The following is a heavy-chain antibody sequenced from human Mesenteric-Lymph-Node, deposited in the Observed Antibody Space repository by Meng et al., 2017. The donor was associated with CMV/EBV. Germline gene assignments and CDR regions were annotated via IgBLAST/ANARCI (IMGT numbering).Heavy chain of an antibody. Sequence: GGSLRLSCRAAGFTFSRYWMSWVRQAPGKGLEWVANIHQIGTDKYYVDSVEGRFAISRDNARNSLYLQMNGLRVEDTAVYYCASEGVYGPYFDCWGQGTLVTVSS. J-gene: IGHJ4*02. CDR2: IHQIGTDK. D-gene: IGHD2-8*01. V-gene: IGHV3-7*01. CDR1: GFTFSRYW. CDR3: ASEGVYGPYFDC.